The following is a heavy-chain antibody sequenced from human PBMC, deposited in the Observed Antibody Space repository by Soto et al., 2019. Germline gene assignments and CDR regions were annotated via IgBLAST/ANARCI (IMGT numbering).Heavy chain of an antibody. CDR2: INHSRST. CDR3: ARGWGRIFDY. D-gene: IGHD7-27*01. J-gene: IGHJ4*02. CDR1: GGSFSGYY. Sequence: QVQLQQWGAGLLKPSETLSLTCAVYGGSFSGYYWSWIRQPPGKGLEWIGEINHSRSTNYNPSLKSRVTISVDTSKNQFSLKLSSVTAADTAVYSCARGWGRIFDYWGQGTLVTVSS. V-gene: IGHV4-34*01.